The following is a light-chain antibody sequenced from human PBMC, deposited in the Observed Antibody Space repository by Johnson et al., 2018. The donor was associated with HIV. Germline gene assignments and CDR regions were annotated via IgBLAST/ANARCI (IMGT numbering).Light chain of an antibody. CDR2: ENS. CDR3: GAWDSSLTTYV. J-gene: IGLJ1*01. V-gene: IGLV1-51*02. Sequence: QSVLTQPPSVSAAPGQEVTISCSGSSSNIGNTYVSWYQQLPGTAPKLLIYENSKRPSGIPDRFSGSQSGTSATLGITGLQTGDEAEYYCGAWDSSLTTYVFVTVTTVTVL. CDR1: SSNIGNTY.